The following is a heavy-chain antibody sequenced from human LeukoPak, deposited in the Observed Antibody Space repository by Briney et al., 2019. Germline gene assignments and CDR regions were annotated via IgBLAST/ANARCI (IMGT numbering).Heavy chain of an antibody. CDR2: ISNTGERT. J-gene: IGHJ4*02. D-gene: IGHD6-13*01. V-gene: IGHV3-23*01. CDR3: VKSREASIWYSLGDY. Sequence: PGGSLRLSCAASGFTFSQYAMTWVRQAPGKGLDWVSSISNTGERTYYADSVKGRFTILRDNSRNAVYLDMNNVRADDTAVYYCVKSREASIWYSLGDYWGQGSLVTVSS. CDR1: GFTFSQYA.